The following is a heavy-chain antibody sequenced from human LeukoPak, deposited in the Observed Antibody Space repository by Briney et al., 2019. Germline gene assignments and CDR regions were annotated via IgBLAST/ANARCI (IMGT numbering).Heavy chain of an antibody. CDR3: ARLVVPAATYYFDY. V-gene: IGHV4-59*08. J-gene: IGHJ4*02. D-gene: IGHD2-2*01. CDR1: GGSISRYY. CDR2: IYNNGST. Sequence: SETLSLTSTVSGGSISRYYWSWIRQPPGKGLEWVGYIYNNGSTNYNSSLKSRVTISVDTSKNQFPLKLSSVASADTAVYYCARLVVPAATYYFDYGGQGPLVTVSS.